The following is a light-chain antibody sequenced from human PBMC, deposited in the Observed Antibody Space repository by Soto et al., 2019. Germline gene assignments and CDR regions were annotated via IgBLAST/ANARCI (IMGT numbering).Light chain of an antibody. Sequence: EIVLTQSPGTLSLSPGERATLSCRASQSVSSNYLAWYQQKPGQAPRLLIYGASSRATVIPDRFSGSGSGTDFTLTISRLEPEDFAVYYCQQYGSSSWTFGQGTKVEIK. CDR2: GAS. V-gene: IGKV3-20*01. CDR1: QSVSSNY. J-gene: IGKJ1*01. CDR3: QQYGSSSWT.